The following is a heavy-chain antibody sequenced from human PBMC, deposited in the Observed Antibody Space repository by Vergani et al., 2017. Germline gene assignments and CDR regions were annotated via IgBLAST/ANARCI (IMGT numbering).Heavy chain of an antibody. Sequence: EVQLVESGGVVVQPGGSLRLSCAASGFTFDDYTLHWVRQAPGKGLEWVSLISWDGGSTYYADSVKGRFTISRDNSKNSLYLQMNSLRTEDTALYYCSKDSRPAAAEDYFDYWGQGTLVTVSS. CDR2: ISWDGGST. J-gene: IGHJ4*02. V-gene: IGHV3-43*01. CDR3: SKDSRPAAAEDYFDY. D-gene: IGHD6-13*01. CDR1: GFTFDDYT.